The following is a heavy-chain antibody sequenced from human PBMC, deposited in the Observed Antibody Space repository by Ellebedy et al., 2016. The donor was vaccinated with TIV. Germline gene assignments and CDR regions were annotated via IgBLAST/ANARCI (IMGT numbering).Heavy chain of an antibody. V-gene: IGHV3-15*01. CDR1: GFTFSSYA. Sequence: GESLKISCAASGFTFSSYAMSWVRQAPGKGLEWVGRIKSKTDGGTTDYAAPVKGRFTISRDDSKNTLYLQMNSLKTEDTAVYYCTTEPTVIPYFDYWGQGTLVTVSS. D-gene: IGHD4-17*01. CDR2: IKSKTDGGTT. CDR3: TTEPTVIPYFDY. J-gene: IGHJ4*02.